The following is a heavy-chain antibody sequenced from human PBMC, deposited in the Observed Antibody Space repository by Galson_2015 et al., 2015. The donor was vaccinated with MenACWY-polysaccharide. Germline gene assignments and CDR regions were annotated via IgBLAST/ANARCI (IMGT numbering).Heavy chain of an antibody. CDR3: TRTYCSRTTCYAPDQPGFDF. D-gene: IGHD2-2*01. J-gene: IGHJ4*02. CDR2: ISYDGSNK. V-gene: IGHV3-30-3*01. CDR1: GFTFSSYA. Sequence: SLRLSCAASGFTFSSYAMHWVRQAPDKGLEWVAVISYDGSNKYFADFVKGRFTISRDNSKNTMYLQMSSLRAEDTAVYYCTRTYCSRTTCYAPDQPGFDFWGQGTLVTVSS.